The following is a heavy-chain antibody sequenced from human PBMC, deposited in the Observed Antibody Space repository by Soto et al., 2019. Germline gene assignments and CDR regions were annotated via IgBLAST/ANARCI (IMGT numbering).Heavy chain of an antibody. CDR2: ISYDGSNK. J-gene: IGHJ4*02. Sequence: GGSLRLSCAASGFTFSSYAMHWVRQAPGKGLEWVAVISYDGSNKYYADSVKGRFTISRDNSKNRLYLQMNSLRAEDTAVYYCATTGDSSGYYYLDYWGQGTLVTVSS. V-gene: IGHV3-30-3*01. CDR3: ATTGDSSGYYYLDY. CDR1: GFTFSSYA. D-gene: IGHD3-22*01.